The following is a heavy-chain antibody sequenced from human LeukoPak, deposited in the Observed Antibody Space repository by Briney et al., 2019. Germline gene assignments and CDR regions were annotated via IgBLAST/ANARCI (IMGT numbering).Heavy chain of an antibody. CDR2: INPNSGGT. CDR3: ATVVAVADYFDY. V-gene: IGHV1-2*02. Sequence: SVKLSCKASGYTFTGYYLHWVRLAPGQGLEWMGWINPNSGGTNYAQKFQGRVTMTRDTSISTAYMELTRPTSDDTAVYYCATVVAVADYFDYWGQGTLDSVSS. D-gene: IGHD6-19*01. J-gene: IGHJ4*02. CDR1: GYTFTGYY.